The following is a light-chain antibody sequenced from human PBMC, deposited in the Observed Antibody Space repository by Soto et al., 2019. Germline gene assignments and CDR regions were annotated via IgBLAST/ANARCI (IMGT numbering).Light chain of an antibody. J-gene: IGKJ2*01. V-gene: IGKV3-11*01. CDR2: DAS. CDR1: QSVSSY. Sequence: EIVLTQSPATLSLSPGERATLSCRASQSVSSYLAWYQQKPGQAPRLLIYDASNRATGIPARFSGSGSGTDFTLTISSLEPEDFAVYCCQQRSNWPYTFGQGTTLEIK. CDR3: QQRSNWPYT.